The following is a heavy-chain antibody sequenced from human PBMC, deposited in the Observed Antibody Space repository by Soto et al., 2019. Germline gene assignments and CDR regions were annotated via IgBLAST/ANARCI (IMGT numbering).Heavy chain of an antibody. CDR1: GFTFSSYA. J-gene: IGHJ4*02. V-gene: IGHV3-23*01. Sequence: GGSLRLSCAASGFTFSSYAMSWVRQAPGKGLEWVSAISGSGGSTYYADSVKGRFTISRDNSKNTLYLQMNSLRAEDTAVYYCAKGLFSWELLDLFDYWGQGTLVTVSS. CDR3: AKGLFSWELLDLFDY. D-gene: IGHD1-26*01. CDR2: ISGSGGST.